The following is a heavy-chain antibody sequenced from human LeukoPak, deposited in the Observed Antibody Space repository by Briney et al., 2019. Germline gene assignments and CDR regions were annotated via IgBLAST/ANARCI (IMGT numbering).Heavy chain of an antibody. J-gene: IGHJ4*02. D-gene: IGHD3-16*01. CDR1: GYTFTTYA. V-gene: IGHV1-18*01. CDR3: ARGGRRYSWGY. CDR2: IGAYDGKT. Sequence: GASVKVSCKASGYTFTTYAISWVRQAPGQGLEWMGWIGAYDGKTNYAQEFQGRVTVTTDTSTSTAYMELRSLTSDDTAVYYCARGGRRYSWGYWGQGTLVTVSS.